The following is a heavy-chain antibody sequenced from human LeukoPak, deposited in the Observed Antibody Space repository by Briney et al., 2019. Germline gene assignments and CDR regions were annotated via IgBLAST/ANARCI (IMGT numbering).Heavy chain of an antibody. CDR3: VKDIRPSPNGLCYFDS. CDR1: GFTFGDYA. V-gene: IGHV3-9*01. J-gene: IGHJ4*02. CDR2: ISWNGRNM. Sequence: GGSLRLSCTTSGFTFGDYAMHWVRQAPGKGLEWVSGISWNGRNMGYADSVGGRFTISRDNAKNFLYLQMNSLRSEDTALYYCVKDIRPSPNGLCYFDSWGQGTLVTVSS. D-gene: IGHD2-8*01.